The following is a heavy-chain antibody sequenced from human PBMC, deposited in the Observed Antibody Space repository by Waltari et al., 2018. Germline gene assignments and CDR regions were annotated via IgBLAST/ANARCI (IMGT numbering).Heavy chain of an antibody. CDR3: ARDDLEASFDY. CDR1: GFTFSSYS. CDR2: ISSSISTI. J-gene: IGHJ4*02. V-gene: IGHV3-48*04. Sequence: EVQLVESGGGLVQPGGSLRLSCAASGFTFSSYSMNWVRQAPGKGLEWVSYISSSISTIYYADSVKGRFTISRDNAKNSLYLQMNSLRAEDTAVYYCARDDLEASFDYWGQGTLVTVSS. D-gene: IGHD1-1*01.